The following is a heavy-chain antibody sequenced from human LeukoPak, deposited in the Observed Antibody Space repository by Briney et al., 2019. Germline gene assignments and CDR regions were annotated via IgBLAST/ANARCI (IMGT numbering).Heavy chain of an antibody. Sequence: SETLSLTCAVSGYSISSGYYWGWIRQPPGKGLEWIGSIYHSGSTYYNPSLKSRVTISVDTSKNQLSLRLSSVTAADTAVYYCARPNPLGTLDSWGQGTLVTVS. CDR2: IYHSGST. V-gene: IGHV4-38-2*01. CDR1: GYSISSGYY. J-gene: IGHJ4*02. D-gene: IGHD7-27*01. CDR3: ARPNPLGTLDS.